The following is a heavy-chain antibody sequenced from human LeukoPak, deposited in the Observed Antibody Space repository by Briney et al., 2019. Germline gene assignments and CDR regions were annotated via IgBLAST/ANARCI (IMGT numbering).Heavy chain of an antibody. J-gene: IGHJ4*02. Sequence: ASVKVSCKASGYTFTGYYMHWVRQAPGQGLEWMGWISAYNGNTNYAQKLQGRVTMTTDTSTSTAYMELRSLRSDDTAVYYCARVPMSYYYGSGSYYPPGYFDYWGQGTLVTVSS. V-gene: IGHV1-18*04. CDR3: ARVPMSYYYGSGSYYPPGYFDY. CDR2: ISAYNGNT. D-gene: IGHD3-10*01. CDR1: GYTFTGYY.